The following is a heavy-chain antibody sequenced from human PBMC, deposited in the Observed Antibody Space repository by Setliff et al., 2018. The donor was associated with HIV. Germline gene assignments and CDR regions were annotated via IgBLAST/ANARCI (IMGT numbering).Heavy chain of an antibody. CDR2: IYSGGST. Sequence: GGSLRLSCVASGFTVISKSMGGVSQAPGKGLEWVSVIYSGGSTYYADSVKGRFTISRDNSKNTLYLQLDSLRAEDTAVYYCAKPLYRGLRIAAAGIGESWGQGTLVTVSS. CDR1: GFTVISKS. D-gene: IGHD6-13*01. CDR3: AKPLYRGLRIAAAGIGES. V-gene: IGHV3-66*02. J-gene: IGHJ5*02.